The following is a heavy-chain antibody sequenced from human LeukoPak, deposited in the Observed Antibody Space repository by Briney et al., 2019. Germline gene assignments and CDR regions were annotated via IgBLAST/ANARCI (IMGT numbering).Heavy chain of an antibody. J-gene: IGHJ4*02. CDR1: GGSISSYY. V-gene: IGHV4-59*08. CDR2: IYYSGST. CDR3: ARHSPDSSSSWYEEWSLNY. Sequence: SETLSLTCTVSGGSISSYYWSWIRQPPGKGLEWIGYIYYSGSTNYNPSLKSRVTISVDTSKNQFSLKLSSVTAADTAVYYCARHSPDSSSSWYEEWSLNYWGQGTLVTVSS. D-gene: IGHD6-13*01.